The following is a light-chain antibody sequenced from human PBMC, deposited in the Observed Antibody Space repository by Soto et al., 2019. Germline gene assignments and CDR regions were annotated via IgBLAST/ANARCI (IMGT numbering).Light chain of an antibody. J-gene: IGKJ4*01. V-gene: IGKV1-8*01. CDR3: QQYYSYPLT. CDR1: QGISSY. Sequence: AIRMTQSPSSLSASTGDRVTITCGASQGISSYLAWYQQKPGKAPKLLIYAASTLQSGVPSRFSGSGSGTDFPLTISCLQSEDFATYYCQQYYSYPLTFGGGTKVDIK. CDR2: AAS.